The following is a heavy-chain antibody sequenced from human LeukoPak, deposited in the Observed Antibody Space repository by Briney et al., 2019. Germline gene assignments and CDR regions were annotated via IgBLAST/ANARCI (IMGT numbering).Heavy chain of an antibody. D-gene: IGHD1-26*01. CDR1: GFTFSSYA. CDR2: ISGSGGST. V-gene: IGHV3-23*01. J-gene: IGHJ4*02. CDR3: AKGGGSSSLGYYFDY. Sequence: GGSLRLSCAASGFTFSSYAMNWVRQAPGKGLEWVSGISGSGGSTYYADSVKGRFTISRDNAKNSLYLQMNSLRAEDTALYYCAKGGGSSSLGYYFDYWGQGTLVTVPS.